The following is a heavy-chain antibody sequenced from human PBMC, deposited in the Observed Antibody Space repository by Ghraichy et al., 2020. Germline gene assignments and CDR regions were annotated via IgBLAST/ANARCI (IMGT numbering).Heavy chain of an antibody. D-gene: IGHD7-27*01. CDR1: GFTFSSYL. V-gene: IGHV3-74*01. Sequence: LSLTCAASGFTFSSYLMHWVRQVPGKGLVWISRISSDGSNTLYADSVKGRFTMSRDNAKNTLYLQMNSLRAEYTAVYYCARDGPPKWGVDYWGQGTLVTVSS. J-gene: IGHJ4*02. CDR2: ISSDGSNT. CDR3: ARDGPPKWGVDY.